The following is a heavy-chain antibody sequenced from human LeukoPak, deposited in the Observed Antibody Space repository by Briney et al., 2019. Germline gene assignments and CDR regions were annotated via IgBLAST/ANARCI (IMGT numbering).Heavy chain of an antibody. CDR1: GYTFTTYG. V-gene: IGHV1-18*01. CDR2: ISAHNGNT. Sequence: ASAKVSCKASGYTFTTYGISWVRQAPGQGLEWMGWISAHNGNTKYAQKFQGRVTMTTDTSTSTAYMELRSLRSDDTALYYCARDYDSSSPFDYWGQGTLVTVSS. D-gene: IGHD6-13*01. J-gene: IGHJ4*02. CDR3: ARDYDSSSPFDY.